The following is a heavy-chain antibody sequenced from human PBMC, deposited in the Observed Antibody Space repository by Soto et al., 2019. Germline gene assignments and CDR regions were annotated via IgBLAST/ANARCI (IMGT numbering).Heavy chain of an antibody. J-gene: IGHJ5*02. CDR3: SHSVDSGYELRFDP. CDR2: IYWDDDK. CDR1: GFSLSTSGAG. V-gene: IGHV2-5*02. D-gene: IGHD5-12*01. Sequence: QITLKESGPTLVKPTQTLTLTCTFSGFSLSTSGAGVGWIRQPPGKSLEWLALIYWDDDKRYSPSMKSRLTITKDTSKNQVVLTMTNMDPVDTATYYCSHSVDSGYELRFDPWGQGNLVTVSS.